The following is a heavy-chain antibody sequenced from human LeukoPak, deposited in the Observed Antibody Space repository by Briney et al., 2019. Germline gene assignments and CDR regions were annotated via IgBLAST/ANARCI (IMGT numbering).Heavy chain of an antibody. D-gene: IGHD2-15*01. Sequence: GGSLRLSCAASGFTFSSYWMNWVRQAPEKGLEWVANIKQDGSEMYYVDSVKGRFTISRDNAKNSLYLQMHNLRVGDTAVYYCARDPGRGSCFDYWGQGTLVTVSS. CDR2: IKQDGSEM. CDR1: GFTFSSYW. CDR3: ARDPGRGSCFDY. J-gene: IGHJ4*02. V-gene: IGHV3-7*01.